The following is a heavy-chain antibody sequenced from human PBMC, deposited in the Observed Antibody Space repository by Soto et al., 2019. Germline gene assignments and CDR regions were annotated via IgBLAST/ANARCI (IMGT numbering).Heavy chain of an antibody. CDR2: IWYDGSNK. CDR3: ARVPAANSNYYYYGMDV. D-gene: IGHD2-2*01. V-gene: IGHV3-33*01. CDR1: GFTFSSYG. Sequence: VGSLRLSCAASGFTFSSYGMHRVRQAPGKGLEWVAIIWYDGSNKYYADSVKGRFSISRDNSKNTLYLQMNSLRAEDTAVYYCARVPAANSNYYYYGMDVWGQGTTVTVSS. J-gene: IGHJ6*02.